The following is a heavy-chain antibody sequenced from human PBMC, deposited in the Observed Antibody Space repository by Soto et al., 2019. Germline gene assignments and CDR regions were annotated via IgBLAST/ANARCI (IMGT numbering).Heavy chain of an antibody. J-gene: IGHJ6*02. CDR3: ARAHYGDYGYGMDV. CDR1: GGSISSGGYC. CDR2: IYYSGST. D-gene: IGHD4-17*01. Sequence: SETLSLTCTVSGGSISSGGYCWSWIRQQPGKGLEWIGYIYYSGSTYYNPSLKSRVTISVDRSKNQFSLKLSSVTAADTAVYYCARAHYGDYGYGMDVWGQGTTVTVSS. V-gene: IGHV4-30-2*01.